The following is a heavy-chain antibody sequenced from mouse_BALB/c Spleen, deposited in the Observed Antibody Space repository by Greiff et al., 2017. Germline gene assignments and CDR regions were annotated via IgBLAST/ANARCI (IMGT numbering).Heavy chain of an antibody. CDR1: GFTFSSFG. CDR3: ARSRPYYAMDY. V-gene: IGHV5-17*02. J-gene: IGHJ4*01. Sequence: EVKLMESGGGLVQPGGSRKLSCAASGFTFSSFGMHWVRQAPEKGLEWVAYISSGSSTIYYADTVKGRFTISRDNPKNTLFLQMTSLRSEDTAMYYCARSRPYYAMDYWGQGTSVTVSS. CDR2: ISSGSSTI.